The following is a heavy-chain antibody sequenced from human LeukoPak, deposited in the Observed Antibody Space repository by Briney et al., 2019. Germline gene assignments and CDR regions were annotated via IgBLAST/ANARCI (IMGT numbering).Heavy chain of an antibody. CDR2: IDSSGST. Sequence: PSETLSLTCTVSGGSISSGSDYWSWIRQPAGKGLEWIGRIDSSGSTSYNPSLKSRLTISVDTSKNQFSLKLTSVTAADTAVYYCARAHPGYCSSTSCYFGPHAFDIWGQGTMVTVSS. V-gene: IGHV4-61*02. CDR3: ARAHPGYCSSTSCYFGPHAFDI. D-gene: IGHD2-2*01. J-gene: IGHJ3*02. CDR1: GGSISSGSDY.